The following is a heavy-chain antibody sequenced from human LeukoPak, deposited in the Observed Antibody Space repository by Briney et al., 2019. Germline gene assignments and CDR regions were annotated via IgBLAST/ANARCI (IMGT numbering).Heavy chain of an antibody. J-gene: IGHJ5*02. CDR2: IIPIFGTA. Sequence: SVKVSCKASGGTFSSYAISWVRRAPGQGLEWMGGIIPIFGTANYAQKFQGRVTITADESTSTAYMELSSLRSEDTAVYYCARSARGAVAGTFKTWFDPWGQGTLVTVSS. CDR1: GGTFSSYA. D-gene: IGHD6-19*01. CDR3: ARSARGAVAGTFKTWFDP. V-gene: IGHV1-69*13.